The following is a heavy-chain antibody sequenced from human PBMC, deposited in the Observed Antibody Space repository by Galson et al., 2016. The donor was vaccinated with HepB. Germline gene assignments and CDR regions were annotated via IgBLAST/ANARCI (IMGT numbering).Heavy chain of an antibody. CDR2: TYYRSKWFN. Sequence: CAISGDSVSTYSASWHWIRQSPSRGLEWLGRTYYRSKWFNDYAGSVKSRITINADTSKNRFSLQLNSVNPEDAAVYYCARLNDDVVVDGKLGFDPWGQGLLVTVSS. V-gene: IGHV6-1*01. D-gene: IGHD2-15*01. CDR3: ARLNDDVVVDGKLGFDP. J-gene: IGHJ5*02. CDR1: GDSVSTYSAS.